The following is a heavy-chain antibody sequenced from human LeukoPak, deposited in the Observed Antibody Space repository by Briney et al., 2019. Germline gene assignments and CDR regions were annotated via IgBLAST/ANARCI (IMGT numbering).Heavy chain of an antibody. D-gene: IGHD2-8*01. J-gene: IGHJ4*02. CDR2: INHSGTT. V-gene: IGHV4-34*01. CDR1: SGSFSGYY. CDR3: ARGRINGKFDF. Sequence: SGTLSLTCAVYSGSFSGYYWTWIRQSPGKGLEWIGEINHSGTTHYDPSLKSRLTISVDTSKNQFSLNLSSVTAADTAVYYCARGRINGKFDFWSQGTLVTVSS.